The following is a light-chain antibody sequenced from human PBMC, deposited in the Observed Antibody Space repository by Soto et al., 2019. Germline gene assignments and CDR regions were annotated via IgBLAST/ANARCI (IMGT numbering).Light chain of an antibody. CDR3: QHYNSYSEA. CDR1: QDIIKY. Sequence: DIQMTQSPSSVSASVGDRVTMTCHASQDIIKYLSWYQQKPGKAPKLLIYDASNLETGGPSRFSGGGSGTDFTLTISSLQPEDIATYYCQHYNSYSEAFGQGTKVELK. V-gene: IGKV1-33*01. J-gene: IGKJ1*01. CDR2: DAS.